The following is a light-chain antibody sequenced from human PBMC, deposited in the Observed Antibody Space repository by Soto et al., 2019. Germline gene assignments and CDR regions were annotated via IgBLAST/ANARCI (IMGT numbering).Light chain of an antibody. CDR1: QSVSSN. CDR2: GAS. CDR3: QQYSSSLIT. J-gene: IGKJ5*01. Sequence: LAVSLGDRATLSCRASQSVSSNLAWYQQKPGQAPRLLIYGASTRATGIPARFSGSGSGTDFTLTISRLEPEDFAVYYCQQYSSSLITFGQGTRLEIK. V-gene: IGKV3-15*01.